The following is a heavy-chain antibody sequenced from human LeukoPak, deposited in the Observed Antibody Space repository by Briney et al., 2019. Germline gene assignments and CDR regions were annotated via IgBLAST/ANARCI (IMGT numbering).Heavy chain of an antibody. Sequence: KPGGSLRLSCAASGFTFSSYWMSWIRQPPGRGLEWIGYVYYSGSTNYNPSFKSRITISVDTSRNQFSLQLSSVTAADTAVYYCARIHRYCSGGACYVLDNWGQGTLVAVSS. CDR1: GFTFSSYW. CDR2: VYYSGST. V-gene: IGHV4-59*01. D-gene: IGHD2-15*01. CDR3: ARIHRYCSGGACYVLDN. J-gene: IGHJ4*02.